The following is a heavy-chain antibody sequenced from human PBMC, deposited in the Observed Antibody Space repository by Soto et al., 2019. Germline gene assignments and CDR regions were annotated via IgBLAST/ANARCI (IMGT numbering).Heavy chain of an antibody. J-gene: IGHJ4*02. V-gene: IGHV4-59*08. Sequence: SESLSLTCTVSGGSISSYYWSWIRQPPGKGLEWIGYIYYSGSTNYNPSLKSRVTISVDTSKNQFSLKLSSVTAADTAVYYCARRLYGSGSYYFDYWGQGTLVTVSS. D-gene: IGHD3-10*01. CDR2: IYYSGST. CDR3: ARRLYGSGSYYFDY. CDR1: GGSISSYY.